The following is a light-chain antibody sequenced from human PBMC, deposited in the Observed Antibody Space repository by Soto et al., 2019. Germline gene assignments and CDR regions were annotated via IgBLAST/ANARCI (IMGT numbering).Light chain of an antibody. J-gene: IGLJ1*01. CDR2: KDS. CDR3: QSADISGPYV. V-gene: IGLV3-25*03. Sequence: SYELTQPPSVSVSPGQTARITCSGDGLTKQYAYWYQQKPGHAPVLVIYKDSERPSGIPERFSGSSSGTTVTLTISGVQAEDEADYHCQSADISGPYVFGIGTKLTVL. CDR1: GLTKQY.